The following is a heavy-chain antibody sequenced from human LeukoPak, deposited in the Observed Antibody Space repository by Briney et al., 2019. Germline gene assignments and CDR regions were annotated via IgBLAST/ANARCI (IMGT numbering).Heavy chain of an antibody. CDR2: ISNDGSNK. J-gene: IGHJ4*02. CDR1: GFTPSRYA. V-gene: IGHV3-30*18. Sequence: GRSLRLSCEASGFTPSRYAMHWVRQAPGKGLEWVAVISNDGSNKYYADSVKGRFTISRDNSKNTLYLQMSSLRPEDTAVYYCVKEGSYGSFDSWGRGTLVTVSS. D-gene: IGHD5-18*01. CDR3: VKEGSYGSFDS.